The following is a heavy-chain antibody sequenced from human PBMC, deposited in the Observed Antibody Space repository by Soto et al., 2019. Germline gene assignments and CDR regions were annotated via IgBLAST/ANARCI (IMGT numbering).Heavy chain of an antibody. CDR2: ISDDSSRT. CDR1: GFSFSTFE. Sequence: EVQLLESGGGLVQPGGSLRLSCAASGFSFSTFEMSWVRQAPGRGLEWVSFISDDSSRTYYADAVKGRFTISRDNSKYTLYLQMNSLTAEDTAVYACVKVGWLDFWGQGTLVTVSS. V-gene: IGHV3-23*01. J-gene: IGHJ5*01. D-gene: IGHD3-16*01. CDR3: VKVGWLDF.